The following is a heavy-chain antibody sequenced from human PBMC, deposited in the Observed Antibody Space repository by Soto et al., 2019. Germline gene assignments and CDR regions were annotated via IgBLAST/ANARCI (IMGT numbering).Heavy chain of an antibody. D-gene: IGHD3-16*01. CDR1: GGSISGYY. Sequence: ASETLSLTCTASGGSISGYYWSWIRQSPGKGLECIGYIYPGGSTNYNPSLKSRVTTSVDTSKSQFSLKLSSVIAADTAVYYCARGIGDVNFDYWGQGTVVTVSS. CDR3: ARGIGDVNFDY. CDR2: IYPGGST. V-gene: IGHV4-59*13. J-gene: IGHJ4*02.